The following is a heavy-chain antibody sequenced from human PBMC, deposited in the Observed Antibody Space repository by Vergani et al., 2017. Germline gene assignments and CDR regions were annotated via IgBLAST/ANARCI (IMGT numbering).Heavy chain of an antibody. CDR2: IKPNSGGT. CDR3: ASGTTIMALTDTGGAGYMDV. J-gene: IGHJ6*03. V-gene: IGHV1-2*02. D-gene: IGHD1-14*01. CDR1: GDTFTGYY. Sequence: QVQLVQSGAEVKKPGASVKVSCRASGDTFTGYYMHWVRQAPGLGLEWMGWIKPNSGGTQYAQKFQGRITVTRDTSMSTAYLEWSRLRSDDSAIYYCASGTTIMALTDTGGAGYMDVWGK.